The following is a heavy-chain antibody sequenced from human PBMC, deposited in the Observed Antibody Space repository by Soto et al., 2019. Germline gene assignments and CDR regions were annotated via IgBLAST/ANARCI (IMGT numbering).Heavy chain of an antibody. CDR1: GFTFSSYA. J-gene: IGHJ4*02. CDR2: ISYDGSNK. Sequence: LRLSCAASGFTFSSYAMHWVRQAPVNGLELVAVISYDGSNKYYADSVKGRFTISRDNSKNTLYLQMNSLRAEDTAVYYCAREDYYDSSGYYPPIMVYFDYWGQGTLVTVSS. V-gene: IGHV3-30-3*01. D-gene: IGHD3-22*01. CDR3: AREDYYDSSGYYPPIMVYFDY.